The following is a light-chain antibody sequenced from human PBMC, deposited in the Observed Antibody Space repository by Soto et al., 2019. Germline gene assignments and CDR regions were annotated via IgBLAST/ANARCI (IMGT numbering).Light chain of an antibody. CDR3: SSYIGSSKLVF. CDR2: EVS. CDR1: RSDVGDYNY. J-gene: IGLJ2*01. V-gene: IGLV2-8*01. Sequence: QSVLTQPPSASGFPGQSGTLSCTGTRSDVGDYNYVSWYQQHPGKAPKLMISEVSTRPSGVPDRFSGSNSGTTASLTVSGLQGEYDADYYCSSYIGSSKLVFFARGTKLTVL.